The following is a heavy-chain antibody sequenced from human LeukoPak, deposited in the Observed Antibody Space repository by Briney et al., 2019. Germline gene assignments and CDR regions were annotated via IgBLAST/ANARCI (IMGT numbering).Heavy chain of an antibody. D-gene: IGHD1-1*01. V-gene: IGHV1-69*04. CDR3: ARSRETGEFDY. J-gene: IGHJ4*02. CDR1: GGTFSSYA. CDR2: IIPILGIA. Sequence: GASVKVSCKASGGTFSSYAISWVRQAPGQGLEWMGRIIPILGIANYAQKFQGRVTITADKSTSTAYMELSSLRSEDTAVYYCARSRETGEFDYWGQGTLVTVSS.